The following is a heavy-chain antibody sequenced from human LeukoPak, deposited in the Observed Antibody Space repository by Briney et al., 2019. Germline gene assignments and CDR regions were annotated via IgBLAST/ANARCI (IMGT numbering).Heavy chain of an antibody. CDR3: ARVRSYCTNGVCYWDLDY. CDR2: INPNSGGT. CDR1: GYTFTDYY. J-gene: IGHJ4*02. V-gene: IGHV1-2*02. D-gene: IGHD2-8*01. Sequence: ASVNVSCKASGYTFTDYYMEWVRQAPGQGLEWMGWINPNSGGTNYAQKFQGRVTMTRDTSISTAYMELSRLRSDDTAVYYCARVRSYCTNGVCYWDLDYWGQGTLVTVSS.